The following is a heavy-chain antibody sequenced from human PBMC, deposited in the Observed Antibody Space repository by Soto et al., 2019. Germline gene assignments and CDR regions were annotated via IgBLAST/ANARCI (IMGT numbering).Heavy chain of an antibody. V-gene: IGHV1-69*13. CDR1: GGTFSSYA. J-gene: IGHJ4*02. CDR3: GRGLADPTLYYYDSSGSLDY. CDR2: IIPIFGTA. D-gene: IGHD3-22*01. Sequence: GASVKVSCKASGGTFSSYAISWVRQAPGQGLEWMGGIIPIFGTANYAQKFQGRVTITADESTSTAYMELSGLRSEDTAVYYCGRGLADPTLYYYDSSGSLDYWGQGTLVTVSS.